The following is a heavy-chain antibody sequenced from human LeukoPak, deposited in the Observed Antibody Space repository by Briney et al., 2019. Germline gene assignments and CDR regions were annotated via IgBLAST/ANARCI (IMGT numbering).Heavy chain of an antibody. Sequence: GGSLRLSCAASGFTFSIYGMTWVRQAPGKGLEWVSSISDNGESTYYADSVKGPFTISRDNSKNTLYLQMNSLSAEDTAVYHCAKVGGGWTFDYWGQGILVTVSS. V-gene: IGHV3-23*01. CDR1: GFTFSIYG. CDR2: ISDNGEST. D-gene: IGHD3-16*01. J-gene: IGHJ4*02. CDR3: AKVGGGWTFDY.